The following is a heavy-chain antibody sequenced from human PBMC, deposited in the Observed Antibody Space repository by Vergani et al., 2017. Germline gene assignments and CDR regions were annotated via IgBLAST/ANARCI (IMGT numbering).Heavy chain of an antibody. CDR3: AAEKGLGAFDI. D-gene: IGHD3/OR15-3a*01. CDR1: GFTFTSSA. J-gene: IGHJ3*02. Sequence: QLVQSGAEVKKPGTSVKVSCKASGFTFTSSAVQWVRQARGQRLEWIGWIVVGSGNTNYAQKFQERVTITRDMSTSTAYMELSSLRSEDTAVYYCAAEKGLGAFDIWGQGTMVTVSS. CDR2: IVVGSGNT. V-gene: IGHV1-58*01.